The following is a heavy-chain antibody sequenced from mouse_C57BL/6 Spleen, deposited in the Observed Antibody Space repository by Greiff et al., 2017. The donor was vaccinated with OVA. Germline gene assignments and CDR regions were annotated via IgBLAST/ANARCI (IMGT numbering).Heavy chain of an antibody. CDR3: ARRGITTETWFAY. J-gene: IGHJ3*01. CDR2: IYPGSGST. CDR1: GYTFTSYW. Sequence: QVQLQQPGAELVKPGASVKMSCKASGYTFTSYWITWVKLRPGQGLEWIGDIYPGSGSTNYNEKFKSKATLTVDTSSSTAYMQLSSLTSEDSAVYYCARRGITTETWFAYWGQGTLVTVSA. V-gene: IGHV1-55*01. D-gene: IGHD1-1*01.